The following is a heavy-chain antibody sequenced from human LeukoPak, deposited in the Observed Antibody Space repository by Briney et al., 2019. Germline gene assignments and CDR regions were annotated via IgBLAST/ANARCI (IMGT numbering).Heavy chain of an antibody. Sequence: PGGSLRLSCATSGFTFSSYSMHWVRQAPGKGLEWVSVISHDGTSKHSADSVKGRFTISRDNSNNTLFLQMNSQRAEDTAMYYCVRVSGYCTTNSCYKMTIPFDYWGQGILVTVSS. CDR2: ISHDGTSK. CDR3: VRVSGYCTTNSCYKMTIPFDY. V-gene: IGHV3-30*04. J-gene: IGHJ4*02. D-gene: IGHD2-2*02. CDR1: GFTFSSYS.